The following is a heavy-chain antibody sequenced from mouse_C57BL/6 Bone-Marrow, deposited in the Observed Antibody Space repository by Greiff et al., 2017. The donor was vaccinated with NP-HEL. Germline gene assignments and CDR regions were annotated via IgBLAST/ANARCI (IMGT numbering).Heavy chain of an antibody. CDR2: ISGGGGNT. D-gene: IGHD1-1*01. CDR1: GFTFSSYT. Sequence: EVKLVESGGGLVKPGGSLKLSCAASGFTFSSYTMSWVRQTPEKRLEWVATISGGGGNTYYPDSVKGRFTISRDNAKNTLYLQMSSLRSEDTALYYCARHEIYYGSSYWYFEVWGTGTTVTVSS. J-gene: IGHJ1*03. CDR3: ARHEIYYGSSYWYFEV. V-gene: IGHV5-9*01.